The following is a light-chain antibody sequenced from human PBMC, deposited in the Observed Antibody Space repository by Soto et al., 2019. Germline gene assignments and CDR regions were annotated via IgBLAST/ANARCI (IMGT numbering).Light chain of an antibody. CDR1: QNINGY. V-gene: IGKV1-33*01. J-gene: IGKJ5*01. CDR3: EQYENLPT. CDR2: DAS. Sequence: DNQLTQYPSTLCGSVGDRGTIAFQASQNINGYVNWYQQKPGRAPKLLIYDASNLEAGVPSRFRGSGSGTDFTFTISRLQPEDIATYYCEQYENLPTFAQGTRLAIK.